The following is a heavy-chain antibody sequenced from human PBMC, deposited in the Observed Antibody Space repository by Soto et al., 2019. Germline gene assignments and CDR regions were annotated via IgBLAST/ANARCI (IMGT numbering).Heavy chain of an antibody. V-gene: IGHV3-7*03. CDR3: ARDATFCLDC. Sequence: PGGSLRLSCAASGFSFSNYWMAWVRQAPGKGLEWAANINRDGGERYHADSVRGRFTIFRDNSENSLYLQMNRLRAEDTAVYYCARDATFCLDCWGRGTLVTVSS. CDR2: INRDGGER. J-gene: IGHJ4*02. D-gene: IGHD3-16*01. CDR1: GFSFSNYW.